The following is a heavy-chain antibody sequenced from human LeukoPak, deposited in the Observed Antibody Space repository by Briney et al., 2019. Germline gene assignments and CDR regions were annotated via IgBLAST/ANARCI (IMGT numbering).Heavy chain of an antibody. J-gene: IGHJ4*02. D-gene: IGHD2-8*02. CDR3: AKSRTTGSASSDY. CDR2: MNPSDGST. Sequence: ASVKVSCKASGHTFTSYYIHWVRQAPGQGLEWMGIMNPSDGSTSYAQKFRGRVTMTRDTSTTTVYMEMSNLSSEDTAMYYCAKSRTTGSASSDYWGQGTLVTVSS. CDR1: GHTFTSYY. V-gene: IGHV1-46*01.